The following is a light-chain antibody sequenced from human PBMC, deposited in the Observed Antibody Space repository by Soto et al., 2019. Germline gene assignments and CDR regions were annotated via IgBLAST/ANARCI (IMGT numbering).Light chain of an antibody. CDR1: QSVRSTY. CDR2: GAS. Sequence: DIVLTQSPGTLSLSPGERVTLSCRASQSVRSTYLAWYQQKPGQAPRLLIYGASSRASGIPDRFSGSGSGTDFTLTISRLEPDDFAVYYCQQYGASLWTFDQGTRVESK. J-gene: IGKJ1*01. V-gene: IGKV3-20*01. CDR3: QQYGASLWT.